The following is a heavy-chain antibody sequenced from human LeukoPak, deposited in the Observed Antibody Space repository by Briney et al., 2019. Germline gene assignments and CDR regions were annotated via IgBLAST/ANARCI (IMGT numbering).Heavy chain of an antibody. J-gene: IGHJ4*02. D-gene: IGHD3-10*01. V-gene: IGHV3-66*01. Sequence: GGSLRLSCAASGFTASRNYRSWVRQAPGKGLEWVSVIYSGGSTYYADSVKGRFTISRDNSKNTLYLQLNSLRAEDTAVYYCARDNGSDNFDYWGQGTPVTVSS. CDR3: ARDNGSDNFDY. CDR2: IYSGGST. CDR1: GFTASRNY.